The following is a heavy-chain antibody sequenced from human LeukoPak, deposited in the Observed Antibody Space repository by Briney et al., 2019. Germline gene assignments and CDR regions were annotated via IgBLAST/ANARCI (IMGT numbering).Heavy chain of an antibody. CDR2: ISSSSSYI. D-gene: IGHD2-8*01. CDR1: GFTFSSYS. Sequence: PGGSLRLSCAASGFTFSSYSMNWVRQAPGKGLEWVSSISSSSSYIYYADSVKGRFTISRDNAKNSLYLQMNSLRAEDTAVYYCARAGYCTNGVCYHDYWGQGTLVTVSS. CDR3: ARAGYCTNGVCYHDY. V-gene: IGHV3-21*01. J-gene: IGHJ4*02.